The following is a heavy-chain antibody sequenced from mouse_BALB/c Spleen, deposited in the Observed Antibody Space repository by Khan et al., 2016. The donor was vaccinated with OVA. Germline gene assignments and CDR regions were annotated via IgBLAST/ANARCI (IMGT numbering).Heavy chain of an antibody. CDR2: IDPFNGGT. D-gene: IGHD1-1*01. CDR1: GYSFSTYY. V-gene: IGHV1S135*01. CDR3: ARHGRSSWFAY. J-gene: IGHJ3*01. Sequence: VQLQQSGPELMKPGASVKISCKASGYSFSTYYIHWVTRSHGKTLEWIGYIDPFNGGTTYNQKFKGKATLTVDKSSSTASMHLTSLNTENSAVYYCARHGRSSWFAYWGQGTLVTVSA.